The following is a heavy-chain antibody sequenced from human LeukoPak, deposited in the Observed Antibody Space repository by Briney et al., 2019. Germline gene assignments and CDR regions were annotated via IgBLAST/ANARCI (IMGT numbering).Heavy chain of an antibody. V-gene: IGHV3-53*01. CDR1: GFTVTSTY. J-gene: IGHJ4*02. D-gene: IGHD3-22*01. CDR3: ARRYETSGGLAY. Sequence: SGGSLRLSCAAAGFTVTSTYMSWVRQAPGKGLEWVSVIYAGGNTYYADSVKGRFTISRDNSKNTLYLQMNSPRVEDTAVYYCARRYETSGGLAYWGQGALVTVSS. CDR2: IYAGGNT.